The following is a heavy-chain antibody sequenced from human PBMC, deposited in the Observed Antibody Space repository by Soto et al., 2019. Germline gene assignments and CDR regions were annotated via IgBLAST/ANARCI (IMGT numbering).Heavy chain of an antibody. J-gene: IGHJ4*02. V-gene: IGHV3-33*08. Sequence: VQLVESGGGLVQPGGSLRLSCAASGFTFSSYSMNWVRQAPGKGLEWVAVIWYDGNNKYYADSVKGRFTISRDNSKNTVDLQMSSLRAEDTAVYYCTREGPVAGNSPFDYWGQGTLVTVSS. CDR3: TREGPVAGNSPFDY. CDR2: IWYDGNNK. D-gene: IGHD6-19*01. CDR1: GFTFSSYS.